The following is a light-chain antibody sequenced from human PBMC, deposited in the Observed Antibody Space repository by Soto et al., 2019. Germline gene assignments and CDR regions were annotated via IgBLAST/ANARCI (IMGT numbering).Light chain of an antibody. CDR2: KVS. CDR1: QSLMYIDGNTY. CDR3: MQETYWPPRT. J-gene: IGKJ1*01. Sequence: DVVMTQSPLSLPVTLGQPASISCRSSQSLMYIDGNTYLSRFQQRPGQSPRSPISKVSKRNAGVPDRFSGRGSGPDFTLKIRSVRDEDVGGYYCMQETYWPPRTFGQGTQVDIK. V-gene: IGKV2-30*01.